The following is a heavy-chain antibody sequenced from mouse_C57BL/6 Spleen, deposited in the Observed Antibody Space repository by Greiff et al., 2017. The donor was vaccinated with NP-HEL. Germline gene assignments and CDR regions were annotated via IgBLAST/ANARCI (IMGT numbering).Heavy chain of an antibody. Sequence: VKLQQSGAELVKPGASVKISCKASGYAFSSYWMNWVKQRPGKGLEWIGQIYPGDGDTNYNGKFKGKATLTADKSSSTAYMQLSSLTSEDSAVYFCARDTHYGSSYDWFAYWGQGTLVTVSA. D-gene: IGHD1-1*01. CDR3: ARDTHYGSSYDWFAY. CDR1: GYAFSSYW. J-gene: IGHJ3*01. CDR2: IYPGDGDT. V-gene: IGHV1-80*01.